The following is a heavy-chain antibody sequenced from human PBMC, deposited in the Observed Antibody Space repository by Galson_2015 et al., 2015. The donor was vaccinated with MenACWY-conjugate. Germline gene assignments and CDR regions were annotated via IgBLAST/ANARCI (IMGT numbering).Heavy chain of an antibody. J-gene: IGHJ3*01. V-gene: IGHV3-7*01. Sequence: SLRLSCAASGFTFNTHWMGWVRQAPGAGLQWGGNIKHGGSGTYYVDSVKGRFTISRDNARNSLYLHMNNLRAEDTAVYYCTRAKEQWLSKTFDVWGQGTMVTVSS. CDR3: TRAKEQWLSKTFDV. D-gene: IGHD6-19*01. CDR1: GFTFNTHW. CDR2: IKHGGSGT.